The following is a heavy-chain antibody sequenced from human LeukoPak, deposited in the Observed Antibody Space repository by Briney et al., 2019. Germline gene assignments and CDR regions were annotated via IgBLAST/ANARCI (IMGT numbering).Heavy chain of an antibody. V-gene: IGHV1-18*01. CDR1: GYTFTSYG. D-gene: IGHD6-13*01. CDR2: ISAYNGNT. CDR3: ARSRSYSSSWYSDFDY. Sequence: ASVKVSCKASGYTFTSYGISWVRQAPGQGLESMGWISAYNGNTNYAQKLQGRVTMTTDTSTSTAYMELRSLRSDDTAVYYCARSRSYSSSWYSDFDYWGQGTLVTVSS. J-gene: IGHJ4*02.